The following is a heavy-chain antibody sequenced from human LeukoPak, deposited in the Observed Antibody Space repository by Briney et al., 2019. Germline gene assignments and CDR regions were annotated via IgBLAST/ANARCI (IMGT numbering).Heavy chain of an antibody. CDR1: GDSITSTTYY. CDR2: IYYTGSA. V-gene: IGHV4-39*02. CDR3: ARKVIWFGNDAFDI. Sequence: SETLSLTCGVSGDSITSTTYYWAWIRQSPGKSLEWIGNIYYTGSADYNPSLKSRVTMSVDTSKNDFSLRLSSVTAADTAVYYCARKVIWFGNDAFDIWGQGTKVSVS. D-gene: IGHD3-10*01. J-gene: IGHJ3*02.